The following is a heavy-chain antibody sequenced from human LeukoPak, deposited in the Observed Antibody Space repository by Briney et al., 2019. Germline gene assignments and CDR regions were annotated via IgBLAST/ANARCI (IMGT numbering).Heavy chain of an antibody. D-gene: IGHD4-17*01. CDR1: GYSFTNYW. CDR3: ARRFLYGASRYFDY. J-gene: IGHJ4*02. CDR2: IYPGDSDT. Sequence: GESLQISCKGSGYSFTNYWIGWVRQMPGKGLEWMGIIYPGDSDTRYSPSFQGQVTISADKSISTAYLQWSSLKASDTAMYFCARRFLYGASRYFDYWGQGTLVTVSS. V-gene: IGHV5-51*01.